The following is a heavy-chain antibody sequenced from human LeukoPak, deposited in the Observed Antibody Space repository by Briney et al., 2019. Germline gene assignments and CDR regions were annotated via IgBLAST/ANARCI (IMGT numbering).Heavy chain of an antibody. V-gene: IGHV3-11*06. CDR3: ARVLSSSWGAYYYYGMDV. CDR2: ISSRSSYT. D-gene: IGHD6-13*01. J-gene: IGHJ6*02. Sequence: GGSLRLSCAASGFTFSDYYMSWTRQAPGKGLEWVSYISSRSSYTKYADSVKGRLTISRDNAKNSLYLQMNSLRAEDTAVYYCARVLSSSWGAYYYYGMDVWGRGTTVTVSS. CDR1: GFTFSDYY.